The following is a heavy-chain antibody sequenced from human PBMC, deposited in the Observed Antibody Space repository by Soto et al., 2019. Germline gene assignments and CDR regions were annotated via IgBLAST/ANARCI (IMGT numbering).Heavy chain of an antibody. D-gene: IGHD4-17*01. CDR3: AREVIPLTTDWYFDL. CDR2: IYDSGST. V-gene: IGHV4-30-4*01. Sequence: QLQLRESGPGLVKPSETLSLTCTVSGGSISGGVGGLYYWSWIRQPQGKGLEWIGYIYDSGSTYYNPALKRRVTISVDTSKNQFSLRLSSVTAADTAVYYCAREVIPLTTDWYFDLWGRGTLVTVSS. J-gene: IGHJ2*01. CDR1: GGSISGGVGGLYY.